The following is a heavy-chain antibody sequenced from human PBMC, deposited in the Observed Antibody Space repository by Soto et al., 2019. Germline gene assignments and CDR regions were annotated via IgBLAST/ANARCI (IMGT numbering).Heavy chain of an antibody. J-gene: IGHJ4*02. CDR3: ARVEVGATSSDY. Sequence: PSETLSLTCAVYGGSFSGYYWSWIRQPPGKGLEWIGEINHSGSTNYNPSLKSRVTISVDTSKNQFSLKLSSVTAADTAVYYCARVEVGATSSDYWGQGTLVTVSS. V-gene: IGHV4-34*01. CDR2: INHSGST. CDR1: GGSFSGYY. D-gene: IGHD1-26*01.